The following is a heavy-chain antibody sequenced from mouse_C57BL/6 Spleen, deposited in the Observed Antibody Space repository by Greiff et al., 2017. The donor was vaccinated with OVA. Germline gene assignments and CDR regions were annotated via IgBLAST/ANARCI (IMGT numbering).Heavy chain of an antibody. D-gene: IGHD2-5*01. CDR3: ARLPYSNWGYYFDY. J-gene: IGHJ2*01. Sequence: VKLQESGPELVKPGASVKLSCKASGYTFTSYDINWVKQRPGQGLEWIGWIYPRDGSTKYNEKFKGKATLTVDTSSSTAYMELHSLTSEDSAVYFCARLPYSNWGYYFDYWGQGTTLTVSS. V-gene: IGHV1-85*01. CDR2: IYPRDGST. CDR1: GYTFTSYD.